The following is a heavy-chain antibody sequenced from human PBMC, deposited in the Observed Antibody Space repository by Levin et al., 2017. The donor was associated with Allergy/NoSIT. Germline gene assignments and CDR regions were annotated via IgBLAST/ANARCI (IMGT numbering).Heavy chain of an antibody. D-gene: IGHD2-2*01. Sequence: GESLKISCKASGYTFKNYGISWVRQAPGQGLEWMGWISTHNGNTNYAQSFQGRVTMTTDTSTSTADMELRSLISDDTAVYYCARFVVTPVSYFYMDVWGNGTTVTVSS. CDR2: ISTHNGNT. CDR3: ARFVVTPVSYFYMDV. CDR1: GYTFKNYG. V-gene: IGHV1-18*01. J-gene: IGHJ6*03.